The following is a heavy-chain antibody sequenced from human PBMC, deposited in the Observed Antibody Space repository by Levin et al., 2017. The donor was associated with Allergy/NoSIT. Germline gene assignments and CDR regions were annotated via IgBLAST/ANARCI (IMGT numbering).Heavy chain of an antibody. J-gene: IGHJ4*02. CDR1: GFTFSSYG. Sequence: SGGSLRLSCAASGFTFSSYGMHWVRQAPGKGLEWVAVIWYDGSNKYYADSVKGRFTISRDNSKNTLYLQMNSLRAEDTAVYYCARDCSTYYDILKVAAPDYWGQGTLVTVSS. CDR3: ARDCSTYYDILKVAAPDY. CDR2: IWYDGSNK. D-gene: IGHD3-9*01. V-gene: IGHV3-33*01.